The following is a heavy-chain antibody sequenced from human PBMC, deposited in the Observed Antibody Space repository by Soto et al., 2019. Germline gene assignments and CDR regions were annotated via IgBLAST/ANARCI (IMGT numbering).Heavy chain of an antibody. D-gene: IGHD1-1*01. CDR1: GFTFSSYW. Sequence: GGSLRLSCAASGFTFSSYWMHWVRQAPGKGLVWVSHINSDGSSTTYADSVKGRFTISRDNAKNTLYLQMNSLRAEDTAVYYCARDPGGTRFADWTYYFDYWGQGTLVTVSS. CDR3: ARDPGGTRFADWTYYFDY. J-gene: IGHJ4*02. CDR2: INSDGSST. V-gene: IGHV3-74*01.